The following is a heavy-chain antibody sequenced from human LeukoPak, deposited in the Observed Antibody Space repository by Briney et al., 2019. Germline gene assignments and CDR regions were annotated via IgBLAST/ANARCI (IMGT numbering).Heavy chain of an antibody. Sequence: PGGSLRLSCAASGFTFDDYAMHWVRQAPGKGLEWVSLISGDGGSTYYADSVKGRFTISRDNSKNSLYLQMNSLSTEDTALYYCAKALTYCDFWSGFDYWGQGTLVTVSS. CDR2: ISGDGGST. V-gene: IGHV3-43*02. CDR1: GFTFDDYA. J-gene: IGHJ4*02. D-gene: IGHD3-3*01. CDR3: AKALTYCDFWSGFDY.